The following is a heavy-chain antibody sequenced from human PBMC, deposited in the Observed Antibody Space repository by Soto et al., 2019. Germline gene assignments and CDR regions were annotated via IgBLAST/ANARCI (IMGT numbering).Heavy chain of an antibody. CDR3: ARDGIAAAGTRSRNMDV. V-gene: IGHV1-18*01. D-gene: IGHD6-13*01. J-gene: IGHJ6*02. CDR2: ISAYNGNT. CDR1: GYTFTSYG. Sequence: QVQLVQSGAEVKKPGASVKVSCKASGYTFTSYGISWVRQAPGQGLEWMGWISAYNGNTNYAQKLQGRVTMTTDTSTSTAYTELRSLRSDDTAVYYCARDGIAAAGTRSRNMDVWGQGTTITVSS.